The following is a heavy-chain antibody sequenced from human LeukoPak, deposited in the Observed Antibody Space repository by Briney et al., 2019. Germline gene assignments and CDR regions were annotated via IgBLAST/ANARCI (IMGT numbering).Heavy chain of an antibody. Sequence: GGSLRLSCAASGFTFSDYYMSWIRQAPGKGLEWVSYISSSGSTIYYADSVKGRFTISRDNAKNSLYLQMNRLRAEDTAVYYCARDSQYCSSTSCSRRFDPWGQGTLVTVSS. D-gene: IGHD2-2*01. J-gene: IGHJ5*02. CDR2: ISSSGSTI. CDR3: ARDSQYCSSTSCSRRFDP. CDR1: GFTFSDYY. V-gene: IGHV3-11*01.